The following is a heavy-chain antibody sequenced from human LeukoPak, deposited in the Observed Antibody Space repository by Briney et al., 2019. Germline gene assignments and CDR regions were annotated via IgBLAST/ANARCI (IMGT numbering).Heavy chain of an antibody. CDR1: GFTFSDYA. CDR2: INGNGGGS. Sequence: GGSLRLSCAASGFTFSDYAMSWVRQAPAKGLEWVSSINGNGGGSYYIDSVKGRFTISRDNSKNTLYLQMNSLRAEDTAVYYCAKVSSSWYYYYGMDVWGQGTTVTVSS. J-gene: IGHJ6*02. CDR3: AKVSSSWYYYYGMDV. D-gene: IGHD6-13*01. V-gene: IGHV3-23*01.